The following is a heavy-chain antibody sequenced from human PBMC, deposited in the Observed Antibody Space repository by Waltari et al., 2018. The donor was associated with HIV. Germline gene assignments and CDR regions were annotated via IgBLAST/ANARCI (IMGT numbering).Heavy chain of an antibody. CDR1: GFPVRSHF. CDR3: ARVPRGPYGMDV. Sequence: EVQLVASGGGLVQPGGSLRLSCAASGFPVRSHFMSWVRQAPGKGLEWVSVIYSGVGKDYADSVKGRFTISRDNSKNTLYLQMNSLRAEDTAVYYCARVPRGPYGMDVWGQGTTVTVSS. CDR2: IYSGVGK. J-gene: IGHJ6*02. V-gene: IGHV3-66*01.